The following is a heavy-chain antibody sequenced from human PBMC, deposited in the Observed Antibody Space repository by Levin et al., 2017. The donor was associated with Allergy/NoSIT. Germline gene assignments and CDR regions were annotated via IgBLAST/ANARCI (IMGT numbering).Heavy chain of an antibody. D-gene: IGHD3-10*01. CDR2: IIPILGIA. CDR1: GGTFSSYA. Sequence: SVKVSCKASGGTFSSYAISWVRQAPGQGLEWMGRIIPILGIANYAQKFQGRVTITADKSTSTAYMELSSLRSEDTAVYYCARPFYPWVGELPVYRDWGQGTLVTVSS. CDR3: ARPFYPWVGELPVYRD. V-gene: IGHV1-69*04. J-gene: IGHJ4*02.